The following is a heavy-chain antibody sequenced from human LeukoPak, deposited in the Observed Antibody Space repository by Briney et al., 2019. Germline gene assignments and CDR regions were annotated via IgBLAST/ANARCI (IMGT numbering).Heavy chain of an antibody. V-gene: IGHV3-30*18. CDR3: AKESYGSGSYAFDY. CDR2: ISYDGSNK. D-gene: IGHD3-10*01. Sequence: PGRSLRLSCAASRFTFSSYGMHWVRQAPGKGLEWVAVISYDGSNKYYADSVKGRFTISRDNSKNTLYLQMNSLRAEDTAVYYCAKESYGSGSYAFDYWGQGTLVTVSS. J-gene: IGHJ4*02. CDR1: RFTFSSYG.